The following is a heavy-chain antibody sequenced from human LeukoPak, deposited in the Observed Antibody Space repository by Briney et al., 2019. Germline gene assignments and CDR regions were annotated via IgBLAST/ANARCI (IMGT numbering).Heavy chain of an antibody. CDR2: TKPYSHAT. J-gene: IGHJ2*01. V-gene: IGHV3-72*01. CDR1: GFTFRDYN. CDR3: VRGFHSFDV. Sequence: GGSLRLSCAASGFTFRDYNMDWVRQAPGKGLEWVGRTKPYSHATEYAASVNGRFFISRDDSRKSLYLQMNSLKIEDTAVYYCVRGFHSFDVWGRGTLVTVSS.